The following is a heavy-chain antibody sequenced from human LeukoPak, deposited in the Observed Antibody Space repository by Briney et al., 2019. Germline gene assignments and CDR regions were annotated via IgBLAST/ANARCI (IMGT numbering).Heavy chain of an antibody. J-gene: IGHJ6*03. V-gene: IGHV3-23*01. CDR3: AKSSGAYNYYDYMDV. CDR2: ISGSGSAA. D-gene: IGHD3-10*01. CDR1: GFIFSNYA. Sequence: GGSLRLSCAASGFIFSNYAMTWVRQAPGKGLEWVSAISGSGSAAYYPDSVKGRFTISRDNSKNTLYLQMNSLGAEDTALYYCAKSSGAYNYYDYMDVWGKGTTVTVSS.